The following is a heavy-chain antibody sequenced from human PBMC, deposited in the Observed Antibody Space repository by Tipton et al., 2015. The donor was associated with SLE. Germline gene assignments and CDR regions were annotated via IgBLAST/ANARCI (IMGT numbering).Heavy chain of an antibody. D-gene: IGHD4-11*01. CDR3: AIISDYSNYYYYGMDV. Sequence: TLSLTCTVSGGSISSPYWSWIRQPPGKGLEWIGYIYYSGSTNYNPSLKSRVTISVDTSKNQFSLKLSSVTAADTAVYYWAIISDYSNYYYYGMDVWGQGTTVTVSS. V-gene: IGHV4-59*11. J-gene: IGHJ6*02. CDR1: GGSISSPY. CDR2: IYYSGST.